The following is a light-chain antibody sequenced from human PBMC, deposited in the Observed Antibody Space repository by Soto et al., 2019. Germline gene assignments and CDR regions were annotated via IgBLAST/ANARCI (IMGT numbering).Light chain of an antibody. CDR2: DNN. CDR1: SSNIGNNY. J-gene: IGLJ2*01. CDR3: ETWDDSLTAVV. V-gene: IGLV1-51*01. Sequence: QAVVTQPPSVSAAPGQKVTISCSGSSSNIGNNYVSWYQQLPGTTPKLLIYDNNQRPSGIPDRFSASKSGTSATLAITGLQTGDEADYYCETWDDSLTAVVFGGGTKLTVL.